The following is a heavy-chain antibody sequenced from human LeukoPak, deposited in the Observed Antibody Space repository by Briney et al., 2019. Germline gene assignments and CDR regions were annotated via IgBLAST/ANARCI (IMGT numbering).Heavy chain of an antibody. J-gene: IGHJ4*02. V-gene: IGHV4-34*01. CDR1: GGSFSGYY. CDR2: INHSGST. Sequence: SETLSLTCAVYGGSFSGYYWSWIRQPPGKGLEWIGEINHSGSTNYNPSLKSRVTISVDTSKNQFSLRLSSVTAADTAVYYCARADSSGYILTYWSQGTLVTVSP. D-gene: IGHD5-18*01. CDR3: ARADSSGYILTY.